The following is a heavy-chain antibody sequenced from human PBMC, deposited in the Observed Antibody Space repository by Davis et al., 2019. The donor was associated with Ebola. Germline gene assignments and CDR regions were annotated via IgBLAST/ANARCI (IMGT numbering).Heavy chain of an antibody. CDR1: GYTLTELS. D-gene: IGHD3-10*01. V-gene: IGHV1-24*01. CDR2: FDPEDGET. J-gene: IGHJ4*02. CDR3: AAVLLWFGELSRVFDY. Sequence: ASVKVSCKVSGYTLTELSMHWVRQAPGKGLEWMGGFDPEDGETIYAQKFQGRVTMTEDTSTDTAYMELSSLRSEDTDVYYCAAVLLWFGELSRVFDYWGQGTLVTVSS.